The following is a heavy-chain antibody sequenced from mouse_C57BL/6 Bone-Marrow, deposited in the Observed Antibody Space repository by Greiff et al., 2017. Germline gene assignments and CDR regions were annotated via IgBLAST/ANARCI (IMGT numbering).Heavy chain of an antibody. CDR2: IHPNSGST. CDR3: ARGGAY. Sequence: QVQLQQSGAELVKPGASVKLSCKASGYTFTSYWMHWVKQRPGQGLEWIGIIHPNSGSTNYNEKFKSKATLTVDKSSITAYMQLSSLTSEDSAVXCCARGGAYWGQGTLVTVSA. J-gene: IGHJ3*01. CDR1: GYTFTSYW. V-gene: IGHV1-64*01.